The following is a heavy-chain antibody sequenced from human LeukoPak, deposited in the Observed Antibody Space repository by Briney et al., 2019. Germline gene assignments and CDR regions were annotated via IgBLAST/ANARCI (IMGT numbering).Heavy chain of an antibody. J-gene: IGHJ6*03. CDR3: ARVYGSGSYYNGYYYYYMDV. D-gene: IGHD3-10*01. V-gene: IGHV4-39*01. Sequence: PSETLSLTCTVSGGSISSSSYYWGWIRQPPGKGLEWIGSIYYSGSTYYNPSLKSRVTVSVDTSKNQFSLKLSSVTAADTAVYYCARVYGSGSYYNGYYYYYMDVWGKGTTVTISS. CDR1: GGSISSSSYY. CDR2: IYYSGST.